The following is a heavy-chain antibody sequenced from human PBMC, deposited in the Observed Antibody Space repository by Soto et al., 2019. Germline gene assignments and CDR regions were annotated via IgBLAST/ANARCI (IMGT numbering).Heavy chain of an antibody. V-gene: IGHV3-15*01. D-gene: IGHD3-9*01. CDR3: TMARFDWLPLFDY. Sequence: EVQLVESGGGLVKPGGSLRLSCAASGFTFSSAWMSWVRQAPGKGLEWVGRIKMKTDGGTTDYAAPVKGRFTISRDESKTTLYLQMNSLKTDDTAMYYCTMARFDWLPLFDYWGRGTLVTVSS. CDR2: IKMKTDGGTT. CDR1: GFTFSSAW. J-gene: IGHJ4*02.